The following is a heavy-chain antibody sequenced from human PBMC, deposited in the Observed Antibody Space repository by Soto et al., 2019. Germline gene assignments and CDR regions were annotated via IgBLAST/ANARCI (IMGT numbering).Heavy chain of an antibody. V-gene: IGHV3-74*01. CDR2: INSDGSST. J-gene: IGHJ6*02. Sequence: GSLRLSCAASGFTFSSYWMHWVRQAPGKGLVWVSRINSDGSSTSYADSVKGRFTISRDNAKNTLYLQMNSLRAEDTAVYYCARAGSGSYNYYYYYGMDVWGQGTTVTVSS. CDR1: GFTFSSYW. D-gene: IGHD1-26*01. CDR3: ARAGSGSYNYYYYYGMDV.